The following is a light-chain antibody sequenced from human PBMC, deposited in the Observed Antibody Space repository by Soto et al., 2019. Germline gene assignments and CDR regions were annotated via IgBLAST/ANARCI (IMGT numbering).Light chain of an antibody. CDR1: SSDVGRYDL. Sequence: QSALTQPASVSGSPGQSITISCTGTSSDVGRYDLVSWYQQHPDKAPKLIIYEVTKRPSGLSNRFSGSKSGNTASLTISGLQAEDEADYYCCSNAGSSTLVFGGGTQLTVL. J-gene: IGLJ2*01. V-gene: IGLV2-23*02. CDR2: EVT. CDR3: CSNAGSSTLV.